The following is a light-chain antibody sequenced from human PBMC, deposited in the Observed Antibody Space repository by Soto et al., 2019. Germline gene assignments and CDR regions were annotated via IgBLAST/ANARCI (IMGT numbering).Light chain of an antibody. J-gene: IGLJ2*01. V-gene: IGLV7-46*01. CDR3: LLSYSGARLVV. Sequence: QAVVTQEPSLTVSPGGTVTRTCGSSTGAVTSGHYPYWFQQKPGQAPRTLIYDTSNKHSWTPARFSGSLLGGKAALTLSGAQPEDEAEYYCLLSYSGARLVVFGGGTKVTVL. CDR2: DTS. CDR1: TGAVTSGHY.